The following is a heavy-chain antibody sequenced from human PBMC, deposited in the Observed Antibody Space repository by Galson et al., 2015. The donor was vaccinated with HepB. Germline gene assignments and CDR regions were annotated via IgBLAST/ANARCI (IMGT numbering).Heavy chain of an antibody. Sequence: SLRLSCAASGIPFGNYAMSWVRQAPGKGLEWVSSISDSGSKTYYADSLKGRITISRDTSESTLYLQMNSLRAEDTATYFCARQVTFPYSSSWGYYFVAWGQGTLVTVSS. V-gene: IGHV3-23*01. D-gene: IGHD6-13*01. CDR1: GIPFGNYA. CDR3: ARQVTFPYSSSWGYYFVA. J-gene: IGHJ1*01. CDR2: ISDSGSKT.